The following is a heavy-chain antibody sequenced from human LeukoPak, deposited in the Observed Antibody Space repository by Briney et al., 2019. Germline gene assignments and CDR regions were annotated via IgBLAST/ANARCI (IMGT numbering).Heavy chain of an antibody. D-gene: IGHD3-22*01. CDR2: ISAYNGNT. CDR1: GYTFTIYG. V-gene: IGHV1-18*01. Sequence: ASVKVSCKASGYTFTIYGISWVRQAPGQGLEWMGWISAYNGNTNYAQKLQGRVTMTTDTSTRTGYMELRSLRSDDTAVYYCARDSRFLAYDSSDYWGQGTLVTVSS. J-gene: IGHJ4*02. CDR3: ARDSRFLAYDSSDY.